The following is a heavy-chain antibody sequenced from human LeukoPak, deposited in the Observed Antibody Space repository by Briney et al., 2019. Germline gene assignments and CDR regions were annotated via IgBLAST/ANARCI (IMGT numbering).Heavy chain of an antibody. CDR3: AKGTTTLVVTKIDY. D-gene: IGHD4-23*01. CDR2: ISGSGGST. J-gene: IGHJ4*02. Sequence: PGGSLRLSCAASGFTFSTYAMSWVRQAPGKGLKWVSVISGSGGSTYYADSVKGRFTISRDNSKNTLYLQMNSLRAEDTAVYYCAKGTTTLVVTKIDYWGQGTLVTVSS. V-gene: IGHV3-23*01. CDR1: GFTFSTYA.